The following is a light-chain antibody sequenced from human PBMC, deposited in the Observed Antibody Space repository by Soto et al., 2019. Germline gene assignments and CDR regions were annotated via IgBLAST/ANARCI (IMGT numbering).Light chain of an antibody. Sequence: EIVMTQSPATLSVSPGERATLSCRASQSVSSNLAWYQQKPGQAPRLLIYGASTRVSGTPARFSGSGSGTDFTLTISSLQSEDFAVYFCQQYDNWSSFGGGTKVDI. J-gene: IGKJ4*02. CDR2: GAS. CDR1: QSVSSN. CDR3: QQYDNWSS. V-gene: IGKV3-15*01.